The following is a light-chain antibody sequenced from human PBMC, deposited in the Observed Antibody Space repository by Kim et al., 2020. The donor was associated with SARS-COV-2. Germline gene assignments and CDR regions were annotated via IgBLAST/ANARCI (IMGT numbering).Light chain of an antibody. V-gene: IGLV3-25*03. Sequence: VSPGKTARITCSGETLPETQTYWYQQKSGQAPLLVIYKDNERPSGIPGRFSGSSSGTTVTLTISGVQAEDDADYYCQSADGSGTYVFGTGTKVTVL. CDR1: TLPETQ. J-gene: IGLJ1*01. CDR2: KDN. CDR3: QSADGSGTYV.